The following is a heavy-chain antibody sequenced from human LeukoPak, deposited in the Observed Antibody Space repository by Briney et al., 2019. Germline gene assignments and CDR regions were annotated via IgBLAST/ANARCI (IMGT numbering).Heavy chain of an antibody. Sequence: GESLKISCKASGYSFSTYWIGWVRQLPGKGLDYLGIIYPGDSDTRYSPSFQGQVTISADKSISIAYLQWSSLKASDTAMYYCARLVRGVMNWGQGTLVTVSS. J-gene: IGHJ4*02. V-gene: IGHV5-51*01. CDR1: GYSFSTYW. D-gene: IGHD3-10*02. CDR2: IYPGDSDT. CDR3: ARLVRGVMN.